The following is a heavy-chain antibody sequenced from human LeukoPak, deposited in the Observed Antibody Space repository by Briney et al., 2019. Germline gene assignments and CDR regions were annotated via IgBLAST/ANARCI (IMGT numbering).Heavy chain of an antibody. CDR1: GYTFTSYD. J-gene: IGHJ6*03. CDR3: AGGVTIFGVVPSRGGNYYYYMDV. CDR2: VNPNSGNT. D-gene: IGHD3-3*01. V-gene: IGHV1-8*01. Sequence: ASVKVSCKASGYTFTSYDINWVRQATGQGLEWMGWVNPNSGNTGYAQKFQGRVTMTRNTSISTAYMELSSLRSEDTAVYYCAGGVTIFGVVPSRGGNYYYYMDVWGKGTTVTVSS.